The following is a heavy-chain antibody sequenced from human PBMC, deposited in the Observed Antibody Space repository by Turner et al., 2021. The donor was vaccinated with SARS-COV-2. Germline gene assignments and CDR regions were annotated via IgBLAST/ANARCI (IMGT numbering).Heavy chain of an antibody. V-gene: IGHV3-48*01. J-gene: IGHJ3*02. CDR1: GFTFSNYN. CDR3: ARSVAEDAFDI. D-gene: IGHD2-15*01. Sequence: EVQLVESGGGLVQPGGSLRLSCAASGFTFSNYNLNWVRQAPGKGLEWVSYISSSRRTIYYADSVKGRFTISRDNAKNTLYLQMNSLRAEDTAVYYCARSVAEDAFDIWGQGTMVTVSS. CDR2: ISSSRRTI.